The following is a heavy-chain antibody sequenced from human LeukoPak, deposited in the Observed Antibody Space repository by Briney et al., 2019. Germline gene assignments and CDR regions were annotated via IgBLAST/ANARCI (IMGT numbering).Heavy chain of an antibody. CDR2: NYYSGSA. CDR1: GISVSYGRYY. CDR3: ATRYSSGISCLDVFNM. D-gene: IGHD2-2*01. V-gene: IGHV4-31*03. Sequence: WHPLSLTCNVCGISVSYGRYYGTWIRRHPVKGLEWIGYNYYSGSAQYNPSLKSRLTISIDTSKIQVFMQLSCVTAADTSTYYCATRYSSGISCLDVFNMWGQGTRVTVSS. J-gene: IGHJ3*02.